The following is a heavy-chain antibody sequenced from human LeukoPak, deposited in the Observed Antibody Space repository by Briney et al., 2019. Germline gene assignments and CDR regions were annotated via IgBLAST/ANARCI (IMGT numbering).Heavy chain of an antibody. V-gene: IGHV3-21*01. CDR2: ISSSSSYI. CDR3: ASLLDYYGSATT. Sequence: PSETLSLTCAVYGGSFSGYYWSWVRQAPGKGLEWVSSISSSSSYIYYADSVKGRFTISRDNAKNSLYLQMNSLRAEDTAVYYCASLLDYYGSATTWGQGTLVTVSS. J-gene: IGHJ4*02. D-gene: IGHD3-10*01. CDR1: GGSFSGYY.